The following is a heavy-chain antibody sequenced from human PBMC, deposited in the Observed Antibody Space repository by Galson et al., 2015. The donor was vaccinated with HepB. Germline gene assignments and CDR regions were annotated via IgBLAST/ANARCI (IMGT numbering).Heavy chain of an antibody. CDR1: GYTFTSYY. CDR2: INPSGGST. J-gene: IGHJ4*02. V-gene: IGHV1-46*01. D-gene: IGHD2-2*01. Sequence: SVKVSCKASGYTFTSYYMHWVRQAPGQGLEWMGIINPSGGSTSYAQKFQGRVTMTRDTSTSTVYMELSSLRSEDTAVYYCARVGVGCSSTSCYRSYPFDYWGQGTLVTVSS. CDR3: ARVGVGCSSTSCYRSYPFDY.